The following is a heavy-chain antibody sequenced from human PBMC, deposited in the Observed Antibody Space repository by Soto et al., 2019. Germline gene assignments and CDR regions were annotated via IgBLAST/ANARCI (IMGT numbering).Heavy chain of an antibody. D-gene: IGHD4-17*01. J-gene: IGHJ6*02. CDR3: ARAHYGDYGYGMDV. CDR1: GDSISNNY. V-gene: IGHV4-59*12. Sequence: SETLSLTCIVSGDSISNNYWSWIRQPPGKGPEWIGYIYHSGNTNYNPSLKSRVTISVDTSKNQFSLKLSSVTAADTAVYYCARAHYGDYGYGMDVWGQGTTVTVSS. CDR2: IYHSGNT.